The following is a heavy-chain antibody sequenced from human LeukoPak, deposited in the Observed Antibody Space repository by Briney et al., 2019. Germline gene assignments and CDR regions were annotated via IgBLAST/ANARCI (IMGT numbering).Heavy chain of an antibody. J-gene: IGHJ4*02. V-gene: IGHV3-30*02. CDR1: GFTFSSYA. CDR3: AKDQVKTMIVGEMSFDY. D-gene: IGHD3-22*01. CDR2: IRYDGSNK. Sequence: PGGSLRLSCAASGFTFSSYAMSWVRQAPGKGLEWVAFIRYDGSNKYYADSVKGRFTISRDNSKNTLYLQMNSLRAEDTAVYYCAKDQVKTMIVGEMSFDYWGQGTLVTVSS.